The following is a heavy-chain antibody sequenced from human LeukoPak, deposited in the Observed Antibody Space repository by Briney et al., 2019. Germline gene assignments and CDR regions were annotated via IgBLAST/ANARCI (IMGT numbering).Heavy chain of an antibody. CDR1: GFTFTSYA. CDR2: ISAYNGDT. D-gene: IGHD3-22*01. V-gene: IGHV1-18*01. Sequence: ASVKVSCRASGFTFTSYAISWVRQAPGQGLEWMGWISAYNGDTNYAQKLQGRITITTDTSTTTAYMELRSLRSDDTAVYYCARDSKYYYDTSRWRPPVDYWGQGTLVTVSS. J-gene: IGHJ4*02. CDR3: ARDSKYYYDTSRWRPPVDY.